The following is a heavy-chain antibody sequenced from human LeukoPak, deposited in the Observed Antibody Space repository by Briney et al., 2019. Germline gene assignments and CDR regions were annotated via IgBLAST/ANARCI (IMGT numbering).Heavy chain of an antibody. CDR1: GGSISSGGYY. CDR3: ARQLGGSSWSDY. V-gene: IGHV4-31*03. D-gene: IGHD6-13*01. CDR2: IYYSGST. Sequence: SETLSLTCTVSGGSISSGGYYWSWIRQHPGKGLEWIGYIYYSGSTYYNPSLKSRVTISVDTSKNQFSLKLSSVTAADTAVYYCARQLGGSSWSDYWGQGTLVTVSS. J-gene: IGHJ4*02.